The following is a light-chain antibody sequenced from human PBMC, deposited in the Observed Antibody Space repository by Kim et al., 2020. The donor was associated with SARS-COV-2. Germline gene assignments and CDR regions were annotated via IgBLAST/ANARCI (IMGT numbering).Light chain of an antibody. V-gene: IGLV1-51*01. CDR3: GTWDSSLSAYV. J-gene: IGLJ1*01. Sequence: GQTVTIPCSGSSSNIGNNYVSCYQQLPGTAPKLLIYDNNKRPSGIPDRFSGSKSGTSATLGITGLQTGDEADYYCGTWDSSLSAYVFGTGTKVTVL. CDR1: SSNIGNNY. CDR2: DNN.